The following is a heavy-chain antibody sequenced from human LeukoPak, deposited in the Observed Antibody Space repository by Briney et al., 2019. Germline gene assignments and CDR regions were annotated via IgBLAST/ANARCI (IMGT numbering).Heavy chain of an antibody. CDR2: ITNSGSTI. Sequence: GGSLRLSCAASGFTFSDYYMSWIRQAPGKGLQWVSYITNSGSTIYYADSVKGRFTISRDNAKKSLYPQMNNLRAEDTAVYYCARGSRYYYGSGSYPFDYWGQGTLVTASS. J-gene: IGHJ4*02. CDR1: GFTFSDYY. CDR3: ARGSRYYYGSGSYPFDY. V-gene: IGHV3-11*01. D-gene: IGHD3-10*01.